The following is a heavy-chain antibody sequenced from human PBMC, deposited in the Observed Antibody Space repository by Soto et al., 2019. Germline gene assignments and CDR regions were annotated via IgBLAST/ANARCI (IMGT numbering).Heavy chain of an antibody. J-gene: IGHJ4*02. D-gene: IGHD6-13*01. CDR3: AKDQGSSWYEIDY. Sequence: GGSLRLSCAASGFTFSNYAVAWVRQAPGKGLEWVSTISGSGGSTYYADSVKGRFTISRDNSKNTLYLQMNSLRAEDAAVYYCAKDQGSSWYEIDYWGQGTLVTVSS. CDR2: ISGSGGST. V-gene: IGHV3-23*01. CDR1: GFTFSNYA.